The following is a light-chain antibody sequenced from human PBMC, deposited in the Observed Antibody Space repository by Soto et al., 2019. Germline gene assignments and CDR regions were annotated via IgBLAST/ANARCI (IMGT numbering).Light chain of an antibody. V-gene: IGKV1-27*01. CDR2: AAS. Sequence: DIQMTQSPSSLSASVGDRVTITCRASQGISNYLAWYQQKPGKVPKLLIYAASTLQSGVPSRFSRSGSGTDFTLTISSLLPEDVATYYWQKYNPSPCTFGQGTMVEIK. J-gene: IGKJ1*01. CDR3: QKYNPSPCT. CDR1: QGISNY.